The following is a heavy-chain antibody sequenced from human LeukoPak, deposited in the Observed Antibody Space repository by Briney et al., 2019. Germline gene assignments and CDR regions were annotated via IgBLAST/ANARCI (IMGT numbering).Heavy chain of an antibody. Sequence: GGSLRLSCAASGFTFSDYYMSWIRQAPGKGLEWVSYISSSGSTIYYADSVKGRFTISRDNAKNSLYLQMNSLRAEDTAVYYCARDRSQLLWFGVLSHNHFDYWGQGTLVTVSS. V-gene: IGHV3-11*01. D-gene: IGHD3-10*01. CDR1: GFTFSDYY. J-gene: IGHJ4*02. CDR3: ARDRSQLLWFGVLSHNHFDY. CDR2: ISSSGSTI.